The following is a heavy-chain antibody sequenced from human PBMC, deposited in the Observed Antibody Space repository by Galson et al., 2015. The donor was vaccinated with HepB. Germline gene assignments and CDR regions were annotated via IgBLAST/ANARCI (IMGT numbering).Heavy chain of an antibody. Sequence: SVKVSCKASGYTFIGYYMHWVRQAPGQGLEWMGRINPNSGGTNYAQKFQGRVTMTRDTSISTAYMELSRLRSDDTAVYYCARDFYGSGNYYYYDMDVWGQGTTVTVSS. V-gene: IGHV1-2*06. D-gene: IGHD3-10*01. CDR1: GYTFIGYY. CDR2: INPNSGGT. J-gene: IGHJ6*02. CDR3: ARDFYGSGNYYYYDMDV.